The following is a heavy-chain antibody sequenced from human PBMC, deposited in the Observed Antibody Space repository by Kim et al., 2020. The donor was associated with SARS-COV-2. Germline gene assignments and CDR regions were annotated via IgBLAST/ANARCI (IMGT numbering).Heavy chain of an antibody. Sequence: GGSLRLSCAASGITFSDYYMNWIRQAPGKGLEWVSYISVTGTTTYYADSVKGRFTISRDTARNSLFLQMNTLRVEDTAVYYCAGGGIAYYYGMDVWGQGSTGNVSS. CDR2: ISVTGTTT. V-gene: IGHV3-11*01. D-gene: IGHD2-15*01. CDR3: AGGGIAYYYGMDV. CDR1: GITFSDYY. J-gene: IGHJ6*02.